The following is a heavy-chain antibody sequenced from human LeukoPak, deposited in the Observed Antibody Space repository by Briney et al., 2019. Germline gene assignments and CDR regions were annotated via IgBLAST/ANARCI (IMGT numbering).Heavy chain of an antibody. Sequence: GASVKLSCNASGYTFTDYYIHWVRQAPGQGLERMGWIIPNSGDTSYAQKFQGRVTMTRDTSISSAYMELSRLRSDDTAVYYCTRGGWLVKWGQGTLVTVSS. CDR2: IIPNSGDT. J-gene: IGHJ4*02. V-gene: IGHV1-2*02. CDR1: GYTFTDYY. CDR3: TRGGWLVK. D-gene: IGHD6-19*01.